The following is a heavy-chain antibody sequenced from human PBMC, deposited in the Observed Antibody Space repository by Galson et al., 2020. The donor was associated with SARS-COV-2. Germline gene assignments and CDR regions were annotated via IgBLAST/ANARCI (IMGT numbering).Heavy chain of an antibody. CDR2: IKQDGSEK. J-gene: IGHJ4*02. CDR3: ATSRTFDY. Sequence: TGGSLSLSCAASGFSFSSYWMTWVRQAPGQGLEWVANIKQDGSEKYYVDSVKGRFTISRDNAKNSLYLQMNSLRVEDTAIYYCATSRTFDYWGQGTLVTVSS. CDR1: GFSFSSYW. V-gene: IGHV3-7*01.